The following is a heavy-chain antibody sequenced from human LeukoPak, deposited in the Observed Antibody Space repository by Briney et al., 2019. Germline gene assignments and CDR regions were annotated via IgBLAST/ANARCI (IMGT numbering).Heavy chain of an antibody. J-gene: IGHJ4*02. CDR2: IYYSGST. Sequence: SQTLSLTCTVSGGSISSGGYYWSWIRQHPGKGLEWIGYIYYSGSTYYNPSLKSRVTISVDTSKNQFSLKLSSVTAADTAVYYCATQQGPYYYDSSGYYTDYWGQGTLVTVSS. CDR1: GGSISSGGYY. D-gene: IGHD3-22*01. CDR3: ATQQGPYYYDSSGYYTDY. V-gene: IGHV4-31*03.